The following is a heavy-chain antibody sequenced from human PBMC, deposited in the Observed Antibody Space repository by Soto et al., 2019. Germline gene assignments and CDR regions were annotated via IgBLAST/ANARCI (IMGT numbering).Heavy chain of an antibody. CDR3: AKLVITVTTFDY. D-gene: IGHD4-17*01. CDR2: ISGSGGST. CDR1: GFTFSSYV. Sequence: EVQLLESGGGLVQPGGSLRLSCAASGFTFSSYVMNWVRQAPGKGLEWVSTISGSGGSTYYADSVKGRFTISRDNSKNTLYLQMNSLRAEDTAVYYCAKLVITVTTFDYWGQGTLVTVSS. V-gene: IGHV3-23*01. J-gene: IGHJ4*02.